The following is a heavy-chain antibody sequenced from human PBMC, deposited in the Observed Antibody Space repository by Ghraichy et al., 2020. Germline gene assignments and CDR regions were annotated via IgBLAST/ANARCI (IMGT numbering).Heavy chain of an antibody. D-gene: IGHD6-13*01. CDR2: ISWNSGSI. J-gene: IGHJ4*02. CDR3: AKDIRGLVSSSWTFYY. CDR1: GFTFSDYA. V-gene: IGHV3-9*01. Sequence: GGSLRLSCAASGFTFSDYAMHWVRQAPGKGLEWVSVISWNSGSIGYADSVKGRFTISRDNAKNSLYLQMNSLRAEDTALYYCAKDIRGLVSSSWTFYYWGQGNVLTGSS.